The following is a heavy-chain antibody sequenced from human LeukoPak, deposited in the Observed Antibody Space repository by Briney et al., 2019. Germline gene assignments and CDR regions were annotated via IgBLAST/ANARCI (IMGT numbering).Heavy chain of an antibody. J-gene: IGHJ4*02. Sequence: GEPLKISCKGSGYSFTSYWIGWVRQLPGKGLEWMGIIYPGDSDTRYSPSFQGQVTISADKSISTAYLQWSSLKASDTAMYYCARNADYGDYVGSFDYWGQGTLVTVSS. V-gene: IGHV5-51*01. CDR1: GYSFTSYW. CDR2: IYPGDSDT. D-gene: IGHD4-17*01. CDR3: ARNADYGDYVGSFDY.